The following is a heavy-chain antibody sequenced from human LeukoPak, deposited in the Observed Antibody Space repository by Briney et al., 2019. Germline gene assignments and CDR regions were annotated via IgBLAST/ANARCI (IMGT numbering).Heavy chain of an antibody. Sequence: GGSLRLSCAASGIRFTTHWMNWVRQAPGKGLEWVASIRQDGGEKKYVDSVKGRFTISRDLAQNSLFLQMNSLRAEDTAVYYRASAYASYDFWSGYENFDFWGQGTLVTVSS. CDR3: ASAYASYDFWSGYENFDF. V-gene: IGHV3-7*01. D-gene: IGHD3-3*01. CDR2: IRQDGGEK. CDR1: GIRFTTHW. J-gene: IGHJ4*02.